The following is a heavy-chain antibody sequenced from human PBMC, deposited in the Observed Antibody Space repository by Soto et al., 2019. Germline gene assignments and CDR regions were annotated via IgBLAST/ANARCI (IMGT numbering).Heavy chain of an antibody. J-gene: IGHJ5*02. V-gene: IGHV4-31*03. CDR1: GGSISSGGYY. Sequence: QVQLQESGPGLVKPSQTLSLTCTVSGGSISSGGYYWSWIRQHPGKGLEWIGHIYNSGSTYYNPSLQSRVTMSVDTSKNQFSLNLSSVTAADTAVYYCARDAHGLSTGSLPNWFDPWGQGTLVTVSS. CDR2: IYNSGST. CDR3: ARDAHGLSTGSLPNWFDP. D-gene: IGHD2-15*01.